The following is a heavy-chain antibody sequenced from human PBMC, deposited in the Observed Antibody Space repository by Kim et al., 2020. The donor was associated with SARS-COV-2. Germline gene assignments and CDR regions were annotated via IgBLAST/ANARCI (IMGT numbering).Heavy chain of an antibody. V-gene: IGHV1-18*01. CDR3: ARINPSSWHYFDY. J-gene: IGHJ4*02. D-gene: IGHD6-13*01. Sequence: YAQKLQGRVTMTTDTSTSTAYMELRSLRSDDTAVYYCARINPSSWHYFDYWGQGTLVTVSS.